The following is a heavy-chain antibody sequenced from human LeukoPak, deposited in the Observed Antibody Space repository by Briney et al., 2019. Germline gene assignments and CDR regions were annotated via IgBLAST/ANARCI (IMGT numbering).Heavy chain of an antibody. CDR3: ARGRGSSPGGFPYYFDY. CDR2: ISSSSSTI. Sequence: PGGSLRLSCAASGFTFSSYSMNWVRQAPGKGLEWVSYISSSSSTIYYADPVKGRFTISRDNAKNSLYLQMNSLRAEDTAVYYCARGRGSSPGGFPYYFDYWGQRTLVTVSS. CDR1: GFTFSSYS. J-gene: IGHJ4*02. D-gene: IGHD6-6*01. V-gene: IGHV3-48*01.